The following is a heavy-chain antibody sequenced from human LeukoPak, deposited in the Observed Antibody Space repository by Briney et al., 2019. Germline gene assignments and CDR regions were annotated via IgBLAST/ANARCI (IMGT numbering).Heavy chain of an antibody. CDR2: INHSGST. Sequence: PSETLSLTCAVYGGSFSGYYWSWIRQPPGKGLEWIGEINHSGSTNYNPSLKSRVTISVDTSKNQFSLKLSSVTAADTAVYYCARAFGGYDAFDIWGQGTMVTVSS. D-gene: IGHD3-10*01. CDR3: ARAFGGYDAFDI. CDR1: GGSFSGYY. V-gene: IGHV4-34*01. J-gene: IGHJ3*02.